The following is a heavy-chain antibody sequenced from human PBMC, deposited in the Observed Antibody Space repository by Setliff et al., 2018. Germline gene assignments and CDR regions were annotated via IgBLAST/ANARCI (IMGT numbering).Heavy chain of an antibody. Sequence: SETLSLTCAVYGGSFSGYYWSWIRQPPGKGLEWIGEINHSGCTNYNPSLKSRVTISVDTSKNQFSLKLSSVTAADTAVYYCARDGGEYWGQGTLVTVSS. CDR2: INHSGCT. J-gene: IGHJ4*02. V-gene: IGHV4-34*01. CDR1: GGSFSGYY. CDR3: ARDGGEY. D-gene: IGHD3-16*01.